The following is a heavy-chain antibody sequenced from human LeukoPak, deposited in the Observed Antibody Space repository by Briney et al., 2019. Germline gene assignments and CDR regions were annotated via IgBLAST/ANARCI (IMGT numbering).Heavy chain of an antibody. Sequence: ASVKVSCKASGGTFSSYAISWVRQAPGQGLEWMGIINPSGGSTSYAQKFQGRVTMTRDMSTSTVYMELSSLRSEDTAVYYCARASGSFDPWGQGTLVTVSS. CDR3: ARASGSFDP. V-gene: IGHV1-46*01. J-gene: IGHJ5*02. CDR2: INPSGGST. D-gene: IGHD1-26*01. CDR1: GGTFSSYA.